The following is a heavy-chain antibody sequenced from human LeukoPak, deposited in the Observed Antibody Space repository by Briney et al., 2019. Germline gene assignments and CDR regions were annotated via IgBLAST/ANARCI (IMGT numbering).Heavy chain of an antibody. D-gene: IGHD2/OR15-2a*01. J-gene: IGHJ4*02. CDR3: ARFSTSDFDY. V-gene: IGHV4-39*01. Sequence: PSETLSLTCTVSGGSISSSSYYWGWIRQPPRKGLEWIGSIYYSGSTYYNPSLKSRVTISVDTSKNQFSLKLSSVTAADTAVYYCARFSTSDFDYWGQGTLVTVSS. CDR2: IYYSGST. CDR1: GGSISSSSYY.